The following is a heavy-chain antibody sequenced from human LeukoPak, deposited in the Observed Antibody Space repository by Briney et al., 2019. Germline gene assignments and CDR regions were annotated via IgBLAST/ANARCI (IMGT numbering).Heavy chain of an antibody. CDR1: SVSINGYY. J-gene: IGHJ3*02. V-gene: IGHV4-4*07. Sequence: SETLSLTCSVSSVSINGYYWSWLRQSAGKGLEWLGRFYFSGSSDYNPSLKSRVSMSIDTSQNHFYLRLTSVTAADTGVYFCAREVNGKNDAFDMWGRGTMVGVSS. CDR2: FYFSGSS. D-gene: IGHD2-8*01. CDR3: AREVNGKNDAFDM.